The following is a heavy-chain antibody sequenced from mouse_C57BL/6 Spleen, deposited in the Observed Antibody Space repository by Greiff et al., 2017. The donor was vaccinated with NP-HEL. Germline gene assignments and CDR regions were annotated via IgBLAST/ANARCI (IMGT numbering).Heavy chain of an antibody. Sequence: QVQLQQPGAELVKPGASVKLSCKASGYTFTSYWMHWVKQRPGRGLEWIGRIDPNSGGTKYNEKFKSKATLTVDKPSSTAYMQLSSLTSEDSAVYDCASEFITTVVATGYLDYWGQGTTLTVSS. CDR1: GYTFTSYW. CDR2: IDPNSGGT. J-gene: IGHJ2*01. CDR3: ASEFITTVVATGYLDY. D-gene: IGHD1-1*01. V-gene: IGHV1-72*01.